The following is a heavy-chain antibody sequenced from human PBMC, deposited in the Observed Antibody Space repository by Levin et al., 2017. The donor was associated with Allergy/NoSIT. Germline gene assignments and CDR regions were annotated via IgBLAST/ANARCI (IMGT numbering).Heavy chain of an antibody. J-gene: IGHJ4*02. V-gene: IGHV3-49*03. CDR2: IRSKTYGGTT. Sequence: HSGGSLRLSCTASGFIFGDYAVSWFRQAPGKGLEWVGFIRSKTYGGTTEYAASVKDRFIISRDDSNFIAYLQMNSLNTEDTAVYYCTRALFGVIHLDYWDQGTLVTVAS. D-gene: IGHD3-10*01. CDR3: TRALFGVIHLDY. CDR1: GFIFGDYA.